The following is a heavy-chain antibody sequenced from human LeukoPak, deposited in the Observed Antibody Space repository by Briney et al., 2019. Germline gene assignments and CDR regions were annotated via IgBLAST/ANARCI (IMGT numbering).Heavy chain of an antibody. CDR1: GYTFTNYA. CDR2: INTGGDT. D-gene: IGHD3-10*01. V-gene: IGHV1-3*04. CDR3: AREGFGSGTNLEVGYFDY. Sequence: ASVKGSCKASGYTFTNYAMHWVRQAPGQRLEWMGWINTGGDTAYSQRFQGRVTIISDTSASTAYMDLSNLRSEDTAVYYCAREGFGSGTNLEVGYFDYWGQGSLVTVSS. J-gene: IGHJ4*02.